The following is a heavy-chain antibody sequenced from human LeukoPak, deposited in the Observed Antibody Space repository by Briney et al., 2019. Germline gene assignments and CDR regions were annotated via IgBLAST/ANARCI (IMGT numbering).Heavy chain of an antibody. J-gene: IGHJ4*02. CDR2: ISTDGSIT. CDR3: TRDSDYYDSSGLDY. V-gene: IGHV3-74*03. CDR1: GFAFSRHG. D-gene: IGHD3-22*01. Sequence: GGSLRLSCAASGFAFSRHGIHWVRQAPGKGLVWVSRISTDGSITTYADSVKGRFTVSRDNAKNTLYLQMNRLKAEDTAIYYCTRDSDYYDSSGLDYWGQGTLVPVSS.